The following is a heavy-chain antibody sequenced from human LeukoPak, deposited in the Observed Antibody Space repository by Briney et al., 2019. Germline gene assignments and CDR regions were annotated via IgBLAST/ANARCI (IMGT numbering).Heavy chain of an antibody. CDR1: GFTFSSYS. D-gene: IGHD5-12*01. Sequence: GGSLRLSCAASGFTFSSYSMNWVRQAPGKGLEWVSSISSSSSYIYYADSVKGRFTISRDNAKNSLYLQMNSLRAEDTAVYYCARDWRYSGYDFDDAFDIWGQGTMVTVSS. CDR3: ARDWRYSGYDFDDAFDI. J-gene: IGHJ3*02. V-gene: IGHV3-21*01. CDR2: ISSSSSYI.